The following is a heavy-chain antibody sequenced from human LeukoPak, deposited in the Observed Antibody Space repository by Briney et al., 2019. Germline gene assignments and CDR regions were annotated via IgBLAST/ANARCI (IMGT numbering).Heavy chain of an antibody. CDR3: TRTYYDTKKPWD. Sequence: SETLSLTCTVSGGSISSSNFYWGWIRQPPGKGLEWIGSIYYSGSTYYNPSLKSRVSISVDTSKNQFSLKLSSVTAADTAVYFCTRTYYDTKKPWDWGQGTLVTVSS. CDR2: IYYSGST. CDR1: GGSISSSNFY. V-gene: IGHV4-39*07. D-gene: IGHD3-22*01. J-gene: IGHJ4*02.